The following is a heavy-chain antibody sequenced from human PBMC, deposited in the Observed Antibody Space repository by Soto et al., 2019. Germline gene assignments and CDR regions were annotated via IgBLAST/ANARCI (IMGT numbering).Heavy chain of an antibody. CDR2: INPSGGST. CDR1: GYTFTSYY. CDR3: ASADYYDSSGRSAFDI. D-gene: IGHD3-22*01. J-gene: IGHJ3*02. V-gene: IGHV1-46*01. Sequence: ASVKVSCKASGYTFTSYYMHWVGQAPGQGLEWMGIINPSGGSTSYAQKFQGRVTMTRDTSTSTVYMELSSLRSEDTAVYYCASADYYDSSGRSAFDIWGQGTMVTVSS.